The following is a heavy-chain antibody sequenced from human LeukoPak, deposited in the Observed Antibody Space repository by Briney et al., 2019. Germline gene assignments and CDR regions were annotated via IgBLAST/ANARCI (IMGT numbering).Heavy chain of an antibody. CDR1: SFTFSSYA. CDR2: ISGSGGST. Sequence: GGSLRLSCAASSFTFSSYAMSWVRQAPGKGLEWVSAISGSGGSTYYADSVKGRFTISRDNSKNTLYLQMNSLRAEDTAVYYCAKTGTPWYYFDYWGQGTLVTVSS. J-gene: IGHJ4*02. CDR3: AKTGTPWYYFDY. V-gene: IGHV3-23*01. D-gene: IGHD6-13*01.